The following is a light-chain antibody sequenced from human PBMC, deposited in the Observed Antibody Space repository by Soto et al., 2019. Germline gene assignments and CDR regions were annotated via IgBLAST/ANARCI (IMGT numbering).Light chain of an antibody. V-gene: IGKV1-9*01. Sequence: IQLTQSPSSLSASVGDRVTITCRASQGIGTYLAWYQQKQGKAPKLLIYAASSLQRGVPSRFSGSGSGTDFTLTISSLEPEDFATYHCQQLNSYPVTFGQGTKVEV. CDR2: AAS. CDR3: QQLNSYPVT. J-gene: IGKJ1*01. CDR1: QGIGTY.